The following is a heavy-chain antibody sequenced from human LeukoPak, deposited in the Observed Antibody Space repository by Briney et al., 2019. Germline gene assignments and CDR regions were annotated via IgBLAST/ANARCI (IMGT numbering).Heavy chain of an antibody. CDR3: ARGDHYYYDSRDAFDI. CDR2: ISSSSSTI. Sequence: PGGSLRLSCAASGFTFRSYSMNWVRQAPGKGLEWVSYISSSSSTIYYADSVKGRFTISRDNAKNSLYLQMNSLRDEDTAVYYCARGDHYYYDSRDAFDIWGQGTMVTVSS. J-gene: IGHJ3*02. V-gene: IGHV3-48*02. CDR1: GFTFRSYS. D-gene: IGHD3-22*01.